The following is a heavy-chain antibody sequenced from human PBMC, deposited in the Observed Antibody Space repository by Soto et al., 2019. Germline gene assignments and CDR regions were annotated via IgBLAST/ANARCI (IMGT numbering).Heavy chain of an antibody. CDR3: AGVREGQDIVVVPAAMQAAGTAGFDY. Sequence: SETLSLTCAVYGGSFSGYYWSWIRQPPGKGLEWIGEINHSGSTNYNPSLKSRVTISVDTSKNQFSLKLSSVTAADTAVYYCAGVREGQDIVVVPAAMQAAGTAGFDYWGQGTLVTVSS. CDR2: INHSGST. J-gene: IGHJ4*02. D-gene: IGHD2-2*01. V-gene: IGHV4-34*01. CDR1: GGSFSGYY.